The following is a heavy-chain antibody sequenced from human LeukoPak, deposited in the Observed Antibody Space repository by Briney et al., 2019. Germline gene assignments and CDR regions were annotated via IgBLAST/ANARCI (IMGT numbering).Heavy chain of an antibody. Sequence: ASVKVSCKASGYTFTSYDINWVRQATGQGLEWMGWMNPNSGNTGYAQKFQGRVTMTRNTSISTAYMELSSLRSEDTAVYYCARDKYYYDNSGGGYYFDYWGQGTLVTVSS. J-gene: IGHJ4*02. D-gene: IGHD3-22*01. CDR1: GYTFTSYD. CDR2: MNPNSGNT. CDR3: ARDKYYYDNSGGGYYFDY. V-gene: IGHV1-8*01.